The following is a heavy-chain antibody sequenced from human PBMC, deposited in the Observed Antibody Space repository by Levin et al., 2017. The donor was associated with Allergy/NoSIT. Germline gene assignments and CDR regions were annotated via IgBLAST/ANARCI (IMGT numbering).Heavy chain of an antibody. V-gene: IGHV3-74*01. CDR1: GFIFSNYW. J-gene: IGHJ4*02. Sequence: PGGSLRLSCAASGFIFSNYWMHWVRQAPGKGLVWVSQIDSDGSTTRYADSVKGRFTVSRDNAKNTLYLQMNSLRAEDTAVYYCIRDNYGVDYWGQGTLVTVSS. CDR2: IDSDGSTT. D-gene: IGHD2-8*01. CDR3: IRDNYGVDY.